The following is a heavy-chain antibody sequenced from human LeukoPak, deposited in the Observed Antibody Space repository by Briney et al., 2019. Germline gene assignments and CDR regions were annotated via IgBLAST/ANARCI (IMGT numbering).Heavy chain of an antibody. Sequence: GGSLRLSCAASGFTFSSYSMNWVRQAPGKGLEWVAVISYDGSNKYYADSVKGRFTISRDNSKNTLYLQMNSLRAEDTAVYYCARGRVAGSYFDYWGQGTLVTVSS. D-gene: IGHD6-19*01. J-gene: IGHJ4*02. V-gene: IGHV3-30*03. CDR1: GFTFSSYS. CDR3: ARGRVAGSYFDY. CDR2: ISYDGSNK.